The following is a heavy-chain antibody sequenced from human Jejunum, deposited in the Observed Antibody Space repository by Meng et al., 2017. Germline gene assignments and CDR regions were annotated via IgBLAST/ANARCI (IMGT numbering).Heavy chain of an antibody. CDR3: ARRASDDYGYNY. Sequence: QVQLVQSGAEVRKPGASVKVSCKASGYTFTRYDINWVRQATGQGLEWIGWVNPNSGQTGYARKFQGRVTMTRSTSITTAYMELSGLRSEDTAIYYCARRASDDYGYNYWGQGTLVTVSS. V-gene: IGHV1-8*01. J-gene: IGHJ4*02. CDR2: VNPNSGQT. CDR1: GYTFTRYD. D-gene: IGHD5-18*01.